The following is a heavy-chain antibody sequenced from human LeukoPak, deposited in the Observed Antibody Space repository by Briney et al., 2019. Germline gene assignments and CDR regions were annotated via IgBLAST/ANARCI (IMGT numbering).Heavy chain of an antibody. CDR3: ARDLGPTYYYDSSGYYLSYYYYYYMDV. D-gene: IGHD3-22*01. CDR2: IYYSGST. Sequence: SETLSLTCTVSGGSISSYYWSWIRRPPGKGLEWIGYIYYSGSTNYNPSLKSRVTISVDTSKNQFSLKLSSVTAADTAVYYCARDLGPTYYYDSSGYYLSYYYYYYMDVWGKGTTVTVSS. CDR1: GGSISSYY. V-gene: IGHV4-59*01. J-gene: IGHJ6*03.